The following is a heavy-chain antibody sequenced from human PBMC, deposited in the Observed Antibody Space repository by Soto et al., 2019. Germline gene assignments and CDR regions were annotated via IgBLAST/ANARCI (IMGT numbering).Heavy chain of an antibody. CDR3: ARDIAEAGTSDRNWFDP. CDR1: GGSISSSSYY. J-gene: IGHJ5*02. D-gene: IGHD6-13*01. Sequence: SETLSLTCTVSGGSISSSSYYWGWIRQPPGKGLEWIGSIYYSGSTYYNPSLKSRVTISVDTSKNQFSLKLSSVTAADTAVYYCARDIAEAGTSDRNWFDPWGQGTLVTVSS. V-gene: IGHV4-39*02. CDR2: IYYSGST.